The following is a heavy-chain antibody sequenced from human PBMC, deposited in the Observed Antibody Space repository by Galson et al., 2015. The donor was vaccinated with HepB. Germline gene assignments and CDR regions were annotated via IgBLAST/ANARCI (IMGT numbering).Heavy chain of an antibody. J-gene: IGHJ3*02. D-gene: IGHD2-8*01. CDR2: IYHSGST. V-gene: IGHV4-4*02. CDR3: ARVWGVYDAFDI. CDR1: GDSISSSKW. Sequence: CTVSGDSISSSKWWSWVRQPPGKGLEWIGEIYHSGSTNYNPSLKSRVTISVDKSKNQFSLKLSSVTAADTAVYYCARVWGVYDAFDIWSQGTMITVSS.